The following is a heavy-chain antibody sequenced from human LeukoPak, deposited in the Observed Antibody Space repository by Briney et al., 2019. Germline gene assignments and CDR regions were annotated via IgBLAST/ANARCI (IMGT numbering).Heavy chain of an antibody. CDR1: GFTFSSYG. V-gene: IGHV3-21*01. Sequence: GGSLRLSCAASGFTFSSYGMHWVRQAPGKGLEWVSSISSSSSYIYYADSVKGRFTISRDNAKNSLYLQMNSLRAEDTAVYYCARVLGYGMDVWGQGTTVTVSS. CDR3: ARVLGYGMDV. J-gene: IGHJ6*02. D-gene: IGHD2/OR15-2a*01. CDR2: ISSSSSYI.